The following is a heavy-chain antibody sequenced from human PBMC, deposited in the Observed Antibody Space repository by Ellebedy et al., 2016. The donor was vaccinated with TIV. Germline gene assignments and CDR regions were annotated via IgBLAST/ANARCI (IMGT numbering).Heavy chain of an antibody. Sequence: PSETLSLTCTVSGGSLSRSSYYWGWFRQPPGKGLEWIGNFYYSGDTDYNPSLKSRVTISVDTSKNQFSLNLRSVTAAETAVYYCARNPPTDNWVDSWGQGTLVTVSS. V-gene: IGHV4-39*01. CDR2: FYYSGDT. CDR1: GGSLSRSSYY. CDR3: ARNPPTDNWVDS. J-gene: IGHJ5*01.